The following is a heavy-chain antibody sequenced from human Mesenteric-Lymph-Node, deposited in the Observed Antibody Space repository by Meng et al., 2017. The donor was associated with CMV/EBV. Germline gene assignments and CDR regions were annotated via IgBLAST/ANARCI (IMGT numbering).Heavy chain of an antibody. J-gene: IGHJ3*02. Sequence: GESLKISCAASGFTFSSYAMHWVRQAPGKGLEWVAVISYDGSNKYYADSVKGRFTISRDNSKNSLYLQMNSLRAEDTAVYYCARRGVIYDFWTGGFAFDIWGQGTMVTVSS. CDR2: ISYDGSNK. CDR1: GFTFSSYA. D-gene: IGHD3-3*01. CDR3: ARRGVIYDFWTGGFAFDI. V-gene: IGHV3-30*04.